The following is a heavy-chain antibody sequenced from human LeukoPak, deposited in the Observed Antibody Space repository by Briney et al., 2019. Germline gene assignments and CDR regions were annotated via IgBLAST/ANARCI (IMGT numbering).Heavy chain of an antibody. D-gene: IGHD5-12*01. J-gene: IGHJ4*02. V-gene: IGHV4-39*01. CDR2: IYYSGST. CDR1: GGSISSSNYH. Sequence: SETLSLTCTVSGGSISSSNYHWGWIRQPPGKGLEWIGSIYYSGSTYYNPSLKSRVTISVDTSKNQFSLKLSSVTAADTAVYYCARRRIVATIDYWGQGTLVTVSS. CDR3: ARRRIVATIDY.